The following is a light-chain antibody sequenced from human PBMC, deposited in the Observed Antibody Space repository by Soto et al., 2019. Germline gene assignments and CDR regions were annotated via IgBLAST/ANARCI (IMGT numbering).Light chain of an antibody. CDR2: GES. CDR1: QTVISN. CDR3: QQYKNWPL. Sequence: ESVLAQSPDTLSLSPGEGATLSCRSSQTVISNYLAWYQKKPGQAPRLLIYGESTRATGIPVRFSGSGFGTEFTLTISSLQSEDFAVYYRQQYKNWPLFGQGTRLEIK. V-gene: IGKV3-15*01. J-gene: IGKJ5*01.